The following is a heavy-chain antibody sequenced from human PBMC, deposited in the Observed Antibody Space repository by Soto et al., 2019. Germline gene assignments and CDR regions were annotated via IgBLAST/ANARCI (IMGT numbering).Heavy chain of an antibody. J-gene: IGHJ6*02. Sequence: QVQLMQSGAEVKKRGSSVKVSCKASGGTFSTSAISWVGQAPGEGLEWVGGIMPVFATPDYAQKFQGRVTISADESTTTTYLELTSLTTDDTAVYHCARDKDRQQLGGNYYYILDVWGQGTAITVSS. CDR3: ARDKDRQQLGGNYYYILDV. V-gene: IGHV1-69*12. CDR2: IMPVFATP. D-gene: IGHD3-3*02. CDR1: GGTFSTSA.